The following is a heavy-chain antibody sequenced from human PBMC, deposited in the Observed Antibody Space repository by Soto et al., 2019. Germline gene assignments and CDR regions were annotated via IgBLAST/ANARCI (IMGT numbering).Heavy chain of an antibody. Sequence: QVTLKESGPVLVKPTETLTLTCTVSGFSLSDTTVGVSWIRQPPGKALEWLAHIFSNDDKAYSPSLKTRLIISKDTSKSQVVLTMPNMGPVDTATYYCARAYLSNYPRAHNLFAPWGLGTLVTVSS. CDR1: GFSLSDTTVG. V-gene: IGHV2-26*01. D-gene: IGHD4-4*01. CDR3: ARAYLSNYPRAHNLFAP. CDR2: IFSNDDK. J-gene: IGHJ5*02.